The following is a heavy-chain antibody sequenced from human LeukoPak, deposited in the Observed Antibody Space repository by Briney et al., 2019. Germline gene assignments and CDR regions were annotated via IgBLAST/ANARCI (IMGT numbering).Heavy chain of an antibody. D-gene: IGHD3-10*01. V-gene: IGHV1-24*01. CDR3: ATTYGSGSYLDRIGRRKYFDY. J-gene: IGHJ4*02. CDR1: GYTLTELS. Sequence: ASVKVSCKVSGYTLTELSMHWVRQAPGKGLEWMGGFDPEDGETIYAQKFQGRVTMTEDTSTDTAYMELSSLRSEDTAVYYCATTYGSGSYLDRIGRRKYFDYWGQGTLVTVSS. CDR2: FDPEDGET.